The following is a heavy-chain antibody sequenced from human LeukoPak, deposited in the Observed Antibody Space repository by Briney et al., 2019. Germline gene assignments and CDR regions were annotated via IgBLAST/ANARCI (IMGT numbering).Heavy chain of an antibody. CDR1: GGSISNYY. D-gene: IGHD3-22*01. J-gene: IGHJ4*02. CDR2: IHTSENI. V-gene: IGHV4-4*07. Sequence: PSETLSLTCTVSGGSISNYYWSWMRLPAGKGLEWIGRIHTSENIVYNPSLKSRVTMSVDTSRNQFSLKLWSVTAADTAVFYCARESKTYDGSGYYHDSWGQGTLVTVSS. CDR3: ARESKTYDGSGYYHDS.